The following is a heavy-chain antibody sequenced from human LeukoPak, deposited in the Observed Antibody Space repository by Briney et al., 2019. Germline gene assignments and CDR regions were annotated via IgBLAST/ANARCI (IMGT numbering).Heavy chain of an antibody. J-gene: IGHJ4*02. D-gene: IGHD2-2*01. CDR3: ARVEGYCSSTRCRKDFDY. CDR2: INPNSGGT. V-gene: IGHV1-2*02. CDR1: GYTFTDYF. Sequence: ASVTVSCKASGYTFTDYFMHWVRQAPGQGLEWMGWINPNSGGTNYAQKFQGRVTMTRDTSISTAYMELSSLRSDDTAVYYCARVEGYCSSTRCRKDFDYGGQGTLVTVSS.